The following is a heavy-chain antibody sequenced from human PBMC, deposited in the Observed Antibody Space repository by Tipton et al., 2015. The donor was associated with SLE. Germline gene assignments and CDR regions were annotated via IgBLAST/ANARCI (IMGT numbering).Heavy chain of an antibody. V-gene: IGHV4-59*12. CDR1: GGSISSYY. CDR3: ARGRVAAVYYYYYYYMDV. J-gene: IGHJ6*03. CDR2: IYYSGST. Sequence: TLSLTCTVSGGSISSYYWSWIRQPPGKGLEWIGYIYYSGSTNYNPSLKSRVTISVDTSKNQFSLKLSSVTAADTAVYYCARGRVAAVYYYYYYYMDVWGKGTTVTASS. D-gene: IGHD6-13*01.